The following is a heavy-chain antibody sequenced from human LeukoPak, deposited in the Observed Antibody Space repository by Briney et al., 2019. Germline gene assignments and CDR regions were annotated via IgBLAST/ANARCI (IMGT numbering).Heavy chain of an antibody. V-gene: IGHV3-7*01. CDR3: MRGGAYHRL. Sequence: PRGSLRLSCTASGFTLSSFWMSWVRQAPGKGLEWVANIKADGSEKYYVDSMKGRFTISRDNAKSSLYLQMNSLRTEDTAVYYCMRGGAYHRLWGQGSLVTVSS. CDR1: GFTLSSFW. CDR2: IKADGSEK. J-gene: IGHJ4*02. D-gene: IGHD1-14*01.